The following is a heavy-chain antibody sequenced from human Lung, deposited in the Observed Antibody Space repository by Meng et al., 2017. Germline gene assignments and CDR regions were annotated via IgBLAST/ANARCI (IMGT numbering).Heavy chain of an antibody. CDR1: GYTFTSSG. D-gene: IGHD1-1*01. J-gene: IGHJ5*02. Sequence: QVQVVQPGTEGKKPGDSVRVSCKDSGYTFTSSGMNWVRQAPGQGLEWMGWINTNTGNPTYAQGFTGRFVFSLDTSVSTAYLQISSLKAEDTAVYYCARDPSGNERWSWFDPWGHGTLVTVSS. CDR3: ARDPSGNERWSWFDP. V-gene: IGHV7-4-1*02. CDR2: INTNTGNP.